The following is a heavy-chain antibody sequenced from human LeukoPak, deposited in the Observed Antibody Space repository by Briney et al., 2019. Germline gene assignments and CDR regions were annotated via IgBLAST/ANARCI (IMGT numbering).Heavy chain of an antibody. CDR2: ITYDGSIE. Sequence: GGSLRLSCAASGFTFSNYGMHWVRQAPGKGLEWVAVITYDGSIESYADSVKGRFTISRDSSKNTLSLQMNSLRSEDTAVYYCASTYDGMTTVTDLHKTRTTSYYYGMDVWGQGTTVTVSS. CDR1: GFTFSNYG. D-gene: IGHD4-17*01. J-gene: IGHJ6*02. V-gene: IGHV3-30*03. CDR3: ASTYDGMTTVTDLHKTRTTSYYYGMDV.